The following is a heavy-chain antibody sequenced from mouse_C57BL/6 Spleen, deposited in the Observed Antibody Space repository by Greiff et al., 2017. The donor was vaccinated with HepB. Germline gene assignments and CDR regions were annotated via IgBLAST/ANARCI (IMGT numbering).Heavy chain of an antibody. D-gene: IGHD3-1*01. CDR3: ARGGYSPFDY. Sequence: VQLQQSGAELVKPGASVKLSCKASGYTFTSYWMHWVKQRPGQGLEWIGMIHPNSGGTNYNEKFKSKATLTVDNSSSTAYMQLSSLTSEDYAVYYCARGGYSPFDYWGQGTTLTVSS. V-gene: IGHV1-64*01. CDR1: GYTFTSYW. CDR2: IHPNSGGT. J-gene: IGHJ2*01.